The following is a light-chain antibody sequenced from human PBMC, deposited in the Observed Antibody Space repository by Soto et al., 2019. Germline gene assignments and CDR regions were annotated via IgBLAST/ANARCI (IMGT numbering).Light chain of an antibody. CDR2: NTD. J-gene: IGLJ3*02. Sequence: QTVVTQEPSLTVSPGGTVTLTCASNTGAVTSGYYPNWFQQKPGQTPRALIYNTDSKNSWTPDRVSGSLLGGKAALTRSGVQPEDEADYSGLVFYSGAWVVGGGTKLTVL. V-gene: IGLV7-43*01. CDR3: LVFYSGAWV. CDR1: TGAVTSGYY.